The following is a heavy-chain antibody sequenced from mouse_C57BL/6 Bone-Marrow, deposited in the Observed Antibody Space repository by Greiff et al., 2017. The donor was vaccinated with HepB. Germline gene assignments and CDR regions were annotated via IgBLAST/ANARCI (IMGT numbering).Heavy chain of an antibody. J-gene: IGHJ2*01. CDR2: IYPGDGDT. V-gene: IGHV1-82*01. Sequence: QVQLQQSGPELVKPGASVKISCKASGYAFSSSWMNWVKQRPGKGLEWIGRIYPGDGDTNYNGKFKRKATLTADKSSSTAYMQLSSLTSEDSAVYFCARWLLRHYFDYWGQGTTLTVSS. D-gene: IGHD2-3*01. CDR1: GYAFSSSW. CDR3: ARWLLRHYFDY.